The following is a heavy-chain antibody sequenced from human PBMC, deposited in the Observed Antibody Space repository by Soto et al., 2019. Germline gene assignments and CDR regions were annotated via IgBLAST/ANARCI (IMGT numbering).Heavy chain of an antibody. D-gene: IGHD2-21*01. CDR3: ARGVMAKDY. CDR1: GGSISRYY. CDR2: IYYSGST. V-gene: IGHV4-59*01. Sequence: SETLSLTCTVSGGSISRYYWSWIRQPPGKGLEWIGYIYYSGSTNYNPSLKSRVTISVDTSKNQFSLKLSSVTAADTAVYYCARGVMAKDYWGQGTLVTVSS. J-gene: IGHJ4*02.